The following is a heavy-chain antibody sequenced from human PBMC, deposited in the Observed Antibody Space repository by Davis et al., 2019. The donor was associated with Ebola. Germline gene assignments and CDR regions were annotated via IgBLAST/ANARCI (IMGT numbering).Heavy chain of an antibody. CDR3: ARRDDYGGSADY. CDR2: IYYSGST. D-gene: IGHD4-17*01. CDR1: GGSISSSSYY. Sequence: PSETLSLTCTVSGGSISSSSYYWGWIRQPPGKGLEWIGSIYYSGSTYYNPSLKSRVTISVDTSKNQFSLKLSSVTAADTAVYYCARRDDYGGSADYWGQGTLVTVSS. J-gene: IGHJ4*02. V-gene: IGHV4-39*01.